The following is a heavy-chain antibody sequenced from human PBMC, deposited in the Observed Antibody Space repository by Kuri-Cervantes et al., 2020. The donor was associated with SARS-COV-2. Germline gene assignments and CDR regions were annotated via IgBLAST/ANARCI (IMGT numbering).Heavy chain of an antibody. J-gene: IGHJ6*02. CDR2: IRNEVNSYTT. D-gene: IGHD2-2*01. Sequence: GGSLRLSCAASGFSFSDHYMDWVRQAPGKGLEWVGRIRNEVNSYTTEYAASVKGSFTISRADSQNSLFLQMNSLKTEDTAVYYCSACGSTDCYNYYYYGLDVWGQGTTVTVSS. CDR1: GFSFSDHY. V-gene: IGHV3-72*01. CDR3: SACGSTDCYNYYYYGLDV.